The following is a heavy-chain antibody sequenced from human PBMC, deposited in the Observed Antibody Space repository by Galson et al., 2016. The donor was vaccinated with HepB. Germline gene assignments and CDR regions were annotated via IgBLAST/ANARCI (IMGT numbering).Heavy chain of an antibody. Sequence: SLRLSCAASGFTFSNYAMSWVRQAPVKGLEWVSAISGTSITTLYADSVRGRFTISGDNSKNTLYLQMSSLRDDDTAVYFCAGKRHGNFPFDYWGQGTLVTVSS. V-gene: IGHV3-23*01. D-gene: IGHD4-23*01. CDR1: GFTFSNYA. CDR3: AGKRHGNFPFDY. J-gene: IGHJ4*02. CDR2: ISGTSITT.